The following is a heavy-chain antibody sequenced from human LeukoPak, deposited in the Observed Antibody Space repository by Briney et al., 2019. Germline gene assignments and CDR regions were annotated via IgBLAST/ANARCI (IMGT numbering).Heavy chain of an antibody. CDR3: AKEGTTVVRRGYGMDV. Sequence: EESLKISCKGSGYSFTSNWIAWVRQMPGKGLEWMGIIYPGDSDTRYSPSFQGQVTISADKSISTTYLQWSSLKALDTAMYYCAKEGTTVVRRGYGMDVWGQGTSVTVSS. D-gene: IGHD4-23*01. CDR1: GYSFTSNW. V-gene: IGHV5-51*01. J-gene: IGHJ6*02. CDR2: IYPGDSDT.